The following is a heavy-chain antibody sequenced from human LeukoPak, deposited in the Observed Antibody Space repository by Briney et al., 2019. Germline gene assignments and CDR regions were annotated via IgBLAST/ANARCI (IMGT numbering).Heavy chain of an antibody. CDR2: ISAYNGNT. CDR1: GYTFTSYG. CDR3: ARTYYYDSSPADADY. D-gene: IGHD3-22*01. J-gene: IGHJ4*02. V-gene: IGHV1-18*01. Sequence: ASVKVSCKASGYTFTSYGIRWVRQAPGQGLEWMGWISAYNGNTNYAQKLQGRVTMTTDTSTSTAYMELRSLRSDDTAVYYCARTYYYDSSPADADYWGQGTLVTVSS.